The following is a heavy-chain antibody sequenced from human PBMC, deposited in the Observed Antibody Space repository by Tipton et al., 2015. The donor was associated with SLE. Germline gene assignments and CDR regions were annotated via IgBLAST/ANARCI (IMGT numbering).Heavy chain of an antibody. V-gene: IGHV4-61*02. D-gene: IGHD5-12*01. CDR1: GGSISSGSYY. CDR3: ARRYSGYDFPFDY. J-gene: IGHJ4*02. Sequence: LRLSCTVSGGSISSGSYYWSWIRQPAGKGLEWIGRIYTSGSTNYNPSLKSRVTISVDTSKNQFSLKLSSVTAADTAVYYCARRYSGYDFPFDYWGQGTLVTVSS. CDR2: IYTSGST.